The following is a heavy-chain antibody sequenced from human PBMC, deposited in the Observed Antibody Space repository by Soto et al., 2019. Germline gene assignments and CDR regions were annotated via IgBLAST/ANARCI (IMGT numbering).Heavy chain of an antibody. D-gene: IGHD4-17*01. CDR2: VYHTGRT. V-gene: IGHV4-4*02. CDR3: ARDLPGDYPPFFDY. J-gene: IGHJ4*02. CDR1: GASISNNNW. Sequence: QVQLQESGPGLVKPSGTLSLTCDVSGASISNNNWWSWVRQPPGKAPEWIGEVYHTGRTNYNPSLRSRVLISVDKSKNQFSLDLSAVTAADSAVYYCARDLPGDYPPFFDYWGQGVRVTVSP.